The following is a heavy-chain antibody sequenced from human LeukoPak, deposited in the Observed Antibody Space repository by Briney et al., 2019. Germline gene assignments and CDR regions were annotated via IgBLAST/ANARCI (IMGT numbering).Heavy chain of an antibody. J-gene: IGHJ4*02. CDR2: ASYDGASE. CDR3: ARVVESHYYDYVWGSYRSGPFDY. V-gene: IGHV3-30-3*01. Sequence: QPGGSLRLSCAGSGFILSDYSMHWVRQAPGEGLEWVAFASYDGASEDYADSVKGRFSVSRDDSRDTLYLQMNRLRSEDTAVYYCARVVESHYYDYVWGSYRSGPFDYWGQGTLVTVSS. CDR1: GFILSDYS. D-gene: IGHD3-16*02.